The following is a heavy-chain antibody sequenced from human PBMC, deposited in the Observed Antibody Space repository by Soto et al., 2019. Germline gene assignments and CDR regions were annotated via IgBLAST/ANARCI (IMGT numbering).Heavy chain of an antibody. CDR3: AREGQPAAGTTPHN. J-gene: IGHJ4*02. CDR2: ISYDGGKK. D-gene: IGHD6-13*01. Sequence: PGGSLGLSCAASGFNFSSYAMHWVRQAPGKGLEWVAVISYDGGKKYYADSVKGRFTISRDNSKNTLYVEMNSLSAEDTAVYYCAREGQPAAGTTPHNWGQGTLVTVSS. CDR1: GFNFSSYA. V-gene: IGHV3-30*04.